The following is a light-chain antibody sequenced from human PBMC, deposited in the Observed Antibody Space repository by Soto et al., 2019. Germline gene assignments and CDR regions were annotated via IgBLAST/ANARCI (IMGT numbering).Light chain of an antibody. V-gene: IGKV3-15*01. J-gene: IGKJ4*01. Sequence: ETVMTQFPATLSVSPGERTTLSCRASQSVSRNLAWYQQRPGQTPRLLFYGASTRATGIPARFSASGSGTEFTLTISSLQSEDFAVYYCQQYNSWPLTFGGGTKVAIE. CDR2: GAS. CDR3: QQYNSWPLT. CDR1: QSVSRN.